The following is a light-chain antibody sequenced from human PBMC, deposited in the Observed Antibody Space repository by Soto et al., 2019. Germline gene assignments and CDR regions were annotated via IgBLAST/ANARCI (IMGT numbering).Light chain of an antibody. J-gene: IGKJ4*01. CDR1: QGLGNY. CDR3: LTYNGPPLS. CDR2: SAS. V-gene: IGKV1-27*01. Sequence: DMQMTQSPSSLSASVGDRVTITCRASQGLGNYLAWYQQKPGKAPKLLIYSASSLQSGVPSRFSGSGSGTDFALTISGLQPEDVATYYYLTYNGPPLSLGGGTKVEI.